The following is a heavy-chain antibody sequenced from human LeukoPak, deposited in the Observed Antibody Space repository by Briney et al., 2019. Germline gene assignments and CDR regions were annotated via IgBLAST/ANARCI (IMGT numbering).Heavy chain of an antibody. J-gene: IGHJ3*02. V-gene: IGHV3-11*01. CDR3: AIVLRGGNSGYTFDI. CDR1: RFTFSDCY. D-gene: IGHD4-23*01. Sequence: GGSLRLSCAASRFTFSDCYMSWVRQAPGKGLAWVSYMSSGGSTISYADSVKGRFTISRDNAENSLYLQMNSLRVEDTAVYYCAIVLRGGNSGYTFDIWGQGTMVTVSS. CDR2: MSSGGSTI.